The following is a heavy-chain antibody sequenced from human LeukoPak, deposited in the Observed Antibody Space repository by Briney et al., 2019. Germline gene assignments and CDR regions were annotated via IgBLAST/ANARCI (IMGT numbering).Heavy chain of an antibody. CDR3: ARDKKGSSCYDF. D-gene: IGHD2-2*01. J-gene: IGHJ4*02. V-gene: IGHV4-59*01. CDR1: GDSISGYY. CDR2: AYHSGST. Sequence: SETLSLTCAVSGDSISGYYWSWIRQPPGKGLEWIGFAYHSGSTTRNPSLESRVTISVNTSTNQVSLRLSSVTAADTAVYYCARDKKGSSCYDFWGQGTLVTVSS.